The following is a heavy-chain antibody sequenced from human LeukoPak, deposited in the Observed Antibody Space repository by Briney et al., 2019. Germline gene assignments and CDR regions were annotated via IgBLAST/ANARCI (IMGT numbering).Heavy chain of an antibody. J-gene: IGHJ4*02. CDR3: ARDHGDSSGYYFDY. CDR2: ISYDGSNK. V-gene: IGHV3-30*04. CDR1: GFTFSSYA. D-gene: IGHD3-22*01. Sequence: GGSLRLSCAASGFTFSSYAMHWVRQAPGKGLEWVAVISYDGSNKYYADSVKGRFTISRDNSKNTLYLQMNSLRAEDTAVYYCARDHGDSSGYYFDYWGQGTLVTVSS.